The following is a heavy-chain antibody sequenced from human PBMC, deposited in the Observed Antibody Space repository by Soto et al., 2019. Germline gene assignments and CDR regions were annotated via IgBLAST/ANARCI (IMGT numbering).Heavy chain of an antibody. CDR2: VHSDGTTT. V-gene: IGHV3-74*01. CDR3: ARGDRGGFDL. CDR1: GFTFDYYW. D-gene: IGHD3-10*01. J-gene: IGHJ3*01. Sequence: EVQLVESGGGLVQPGESLRLSCAASGFTFDYYWMHWVRQAPGKGLVWVSRVHSDGTTTTYADSVKGRFTISRDNARNTVSLHMSRLRAEDTAIYYCARGDRGGFDLWGHGTLVTVSS.